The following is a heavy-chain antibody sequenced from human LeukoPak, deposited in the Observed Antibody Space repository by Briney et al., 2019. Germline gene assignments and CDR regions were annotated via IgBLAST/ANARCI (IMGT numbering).Heavy chain of an antibody. Sequence: PGGSLRLSCAASGFTFSSYGMHWVRQAPGKGLEWVAVISYDGSNKYYADSVKGRFTISRDNSKNTLYLQMNSLRAEDTAVYYCAKSGIAARRYYYYMDVWGKGTTVTVSS. J-gene: IGHJ6*03. V-gene: IGHV3-30*18. D-gene: IGHD6-6*01. CDR1: GFTFSSYG. CDR3: AKSGIAARRYYYYMDV. CDR2: ISYDGSNK.